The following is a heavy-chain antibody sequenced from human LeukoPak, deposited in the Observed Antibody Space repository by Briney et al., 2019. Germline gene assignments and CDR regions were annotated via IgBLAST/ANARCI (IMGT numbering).Heavy chain of an antibody. J-gene: IGHJ4*02. D-gene: IGHD5-12*01. CDR3: AREDIVAHDIYY. V-gene: IGHV1-69*15. CDR1: GGTFTSYA. Sequence: SVKVSCKASGGTFTSYAISWVRQAPGQGLEWMGMIIPIFGTANYAQKFQGRVTNTPDESTSTHYMEISSLRSEDTAVYYCAREDIVAHDIYYWGEGTLVTVSS. CDR2: IIPIFGTA.